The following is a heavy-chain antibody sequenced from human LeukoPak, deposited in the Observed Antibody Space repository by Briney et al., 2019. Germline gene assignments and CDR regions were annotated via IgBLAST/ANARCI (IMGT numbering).Heavy chain of an antibody. CDR1: GFTFSSYW. J-gene: IGHJ4*02. Sequence: PGGSLRLSCAASGFTFSSYWMHWVRQAPGKGLEWVATISYDGSNKYYADSVKGRFTISRDNSKNTLYLQMNSLRAEDTAMYYCARDSVSRRTVGLTNYYFDCWGQGALVTVSS. CDR3: ARDSVSRRTVGLTNYYFDC. D-gene: IGHD1-26*01. V-gene: IGHV3-30-3*01. CDR2: ISYDGSNK.